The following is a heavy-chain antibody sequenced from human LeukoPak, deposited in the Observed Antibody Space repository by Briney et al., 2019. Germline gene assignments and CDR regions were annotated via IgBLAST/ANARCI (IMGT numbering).Heavy chain of an antibody. CDR1: GVTFSGYS. D-gene: IGHD1-1*01. CDR2: ISASGGTT. Sequence: GGSLRLSCSTSGVTFSGYSMNWVRRAPGKGLEWLSYISASGGTTYYADSVNGRFTISRDNAKNSLFLEMNSPRVDDTAMYFCARSSLERHYSFDFWGRGTLVTVSS. J-gene: IGHJ4*02. V-gene: IGHV3-48*01. CDR3: ARSSLERHYSFDF.